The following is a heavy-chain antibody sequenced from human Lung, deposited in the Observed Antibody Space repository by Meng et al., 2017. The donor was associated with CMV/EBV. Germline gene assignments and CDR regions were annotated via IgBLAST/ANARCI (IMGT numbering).Heavy chain of an antibody. Sequence: ASXXVSXKASGYTFTGYYMHWVRQAPGQGLEWMGWINPNSGGTNYAQKFQGRVTMTRDTSISTAYMELSRLRSDDTAVYYCARDFFGELLGWFDPWGTGNLV. V-gene: IGHV1-2*02. J-gene: IGHJ5*02. CDR2: INPNSGGT. CDR1: GYTFTGYY. D-gene: IGHD1-26*01. CDR3: ARDFFGELLGWFDP.